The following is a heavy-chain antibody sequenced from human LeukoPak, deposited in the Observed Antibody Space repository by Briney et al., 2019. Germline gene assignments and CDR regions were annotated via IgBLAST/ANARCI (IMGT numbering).Heavy chain of an antibody. J-gene: IGHJ5*02. D-gene: IGHD6-19*01. CDR2: IRYDGSNK. CDR3: AKDATGRAVAGNWDWFDP. Sequence: GGSLRLSCAASGFTFSSYGMHWVRQAPGKGLEWVAFIRYDGSNKYYADSVKGRFTISRDNSKNTLYLQMNSLRAEDTAVYYCAKDATGRAVAGNWDWFDPWGQGTLVTVSS. V-gene: IGHV3-30*02. CDR1: GFTFSSYG.